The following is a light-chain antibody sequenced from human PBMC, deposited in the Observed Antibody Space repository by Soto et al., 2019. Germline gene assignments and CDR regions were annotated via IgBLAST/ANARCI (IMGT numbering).Light chain of an antibody. CDR2: AAS. CDR3: QQANSFPLT. V-gene: IGKV1-12*01. CDR1: HGMSSW. Sequence: DIPMNQSPSSVSASVGDRVTITCRASHGMSSWLAWYQQKPRKAPKLLIYAASSLKSGVQSRFSGSGSGTDFTLPISGLQPEDFATYYCQQANSFPLTFGGVTKVEIK. J-gene: IGKJ4*02.